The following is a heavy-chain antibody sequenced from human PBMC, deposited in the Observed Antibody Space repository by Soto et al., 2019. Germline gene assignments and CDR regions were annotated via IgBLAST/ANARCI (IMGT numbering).Heavy chain of an antibody. CDR1: AFTFSSYA. Sequence: EVQLLESGGGLAQPGGSLRLSCAASAFTFSSYAMSWVRQAPGKGLEWVSAVSGSGDGTYYADSVKGRFTISKDNAKNALDLQTSSLRADDTAVDYSGRERENDCDGCTQGYWGQGNLVTV. CDR2: VSGSGDGT. D-gene: IGHD2-21*02. J-gene: IGHJ4*02. V-gene: IGHV3-23*01. CDR3: GRERENDCDGCTQGY.